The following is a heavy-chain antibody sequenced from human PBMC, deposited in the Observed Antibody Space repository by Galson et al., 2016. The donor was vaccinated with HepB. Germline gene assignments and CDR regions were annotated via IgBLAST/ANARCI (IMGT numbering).Heavy chain of an antibody. D-gene: IGHD3-9*01. CDR2: IIPLLGTT. CDR1: GGAFSSYG. J-gene: IGHJ4*02. CDR3: ATGACSHFTCYPGQS. V-gene: IGHV1-69*13. Sequence: SVKVSCKASGGAFSSYGLTWVRQAPGHGFEWMGEIIPLLGTTKHAQKFQGRLSIIADESTSTVYMDLSSLTSEDTALYYCATGACSHFTCYPGQSWGQGTLVIVSS.